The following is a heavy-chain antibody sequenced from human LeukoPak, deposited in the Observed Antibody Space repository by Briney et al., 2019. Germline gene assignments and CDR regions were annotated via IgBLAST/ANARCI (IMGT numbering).Heavy chain of an antibody. CDR3: ARGNFFDSSGTFDY. Sequence: GGSLRLSCAASGFTFSSYWMTWVRQAPGKGLEWVANIKGDGSEKYYVDSVKGRFTISRDNAKNSLHLQMNSLRAEDTAVYYCARGNFFDSSGTFDYWGQGILVTVSS. D-gene: IGHD3-22*01. V-gene: IGHV3-7*04. CDR1: GFTFSSYW. J-gene: IGHJ4*02. CDR2: IKGDGSEK.